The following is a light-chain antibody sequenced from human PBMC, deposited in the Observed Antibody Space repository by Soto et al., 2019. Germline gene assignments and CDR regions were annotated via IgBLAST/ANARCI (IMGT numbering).Light chain of an antibody. J-gene: IGLJ1*01. CDR3: SSYTTSSTLV. CDR2: EVT. CDR1: SSDIGAYDY. V-gene: IGLV2-14*01. Sequence: QSALTQPASVSGSPGQSITISCSGSSSDIGAYDYVSWYQQHPGKAPKLLIYEVTSRPSGVSHRFSGSKSGNTASLSISGLQLEDDADYYCSSYTTSSTLVFGTGTKLTVL.